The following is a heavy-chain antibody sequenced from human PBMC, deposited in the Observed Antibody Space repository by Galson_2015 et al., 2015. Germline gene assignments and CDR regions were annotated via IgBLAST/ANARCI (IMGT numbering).Heavy chain of an antibody. CDR3: ARSTGYYDSSGYYYAYYYYYGMYV. CDR1: GFTFSSYS. CDR2: ISSSSSYI. Sequence: SLRLSCAASGFTFSSYSMNWVRQAPGKGLEWVSSISSSSSYIYYADSVKGRFTISRDNAKNSLYLQMNSLRAEDTAVYYCARSTGYYDSSGYYYAYYYYYGMYVWGQGTTVTVSS. V-gene: IGHV3-21*01. D-gene: IGHD3-22*01. J-gene: IGHJ6*02.